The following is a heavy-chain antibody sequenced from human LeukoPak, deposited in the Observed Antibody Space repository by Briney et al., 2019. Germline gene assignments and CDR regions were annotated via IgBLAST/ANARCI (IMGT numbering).Heavy chain of an antibody. CDR3: TTITQVAGGIFDY. D-gene: IGHD6-13*01. CDR1: GFTFSSYS. V-gene: IGHV3-15*01. CDR2: IRSKTDGGTP. Sequence: GGSLRLSCAASGFTFSSYSMNWVRQAPGKGLEWVGRIRSKTDGGTPDYGAPVKGTFTISRDDSMNTLYLQMNSLKTEDTAVYYCTTITQVAGGIFDYWGQGTLVIVSS. J-gene: IGHJ4*02.